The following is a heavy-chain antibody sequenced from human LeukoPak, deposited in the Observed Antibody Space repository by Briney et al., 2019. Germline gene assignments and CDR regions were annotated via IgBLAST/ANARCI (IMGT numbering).Heavy chain of an antibody. J-gene: IGHJ2*01. Sequence: GGSLRLSCAASGLSFSSDSMNWVRQAPGKGLEWVSHISSSGSIIYYADSVKGRFTISRDNAKNSLYLQMNSLRAEDTAVYYCARPDWYFDLWGRGTLVTVSS. V-gene: IGHV3-48*04. CDR3: ARPDWYFDL. CDR2: ISSSGSII. CDR1: GLSFSSDS.